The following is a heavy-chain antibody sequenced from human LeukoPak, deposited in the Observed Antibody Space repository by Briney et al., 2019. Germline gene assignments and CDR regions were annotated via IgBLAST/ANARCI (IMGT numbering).Heavy chain of an antibody. Sequence: SETLSLTCTVSGGSISSYYWSWIRQPAGKGLEWIGRIYTSGSTNYNPSLKSRVTMSVDTSKNQFSLKLSSVTAADTAVYYCAREGEGPDSGSYPPVDYWGQGTLVTVSS. CDR3: AREGEGPDSGSYPPVDY. V-gene: IGHV4-4*07. CDR1: GGSISSYY. J-gene: IGHJ4*02. D-gene: IGHD1-26*01. CDR2: IYTSGST.